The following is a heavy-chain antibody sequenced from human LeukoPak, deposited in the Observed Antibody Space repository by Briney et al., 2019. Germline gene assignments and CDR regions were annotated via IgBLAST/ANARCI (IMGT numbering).Heavy chain of an antibody. CDR3: AKVKWPARAHLYCSSTSCYPEYCDY. J-gene: IGHJ4*02. Sequence: GGSLRLSCAASGFTFSSYAMSWVRQAPGKGLEWVSAISGSGGSTYYADSVKGRFTISRDNSKNTLYLQMNSLRVEDTAVYYCAKVKWPARAHLYCSSTSCYPEYCDYWGQGTLVAVSS. CDR2: ISGSGGST. V-gene: IGHV3-23*01. D-gene: IGHD2-2*01. CDR1: GFTFSSYA.